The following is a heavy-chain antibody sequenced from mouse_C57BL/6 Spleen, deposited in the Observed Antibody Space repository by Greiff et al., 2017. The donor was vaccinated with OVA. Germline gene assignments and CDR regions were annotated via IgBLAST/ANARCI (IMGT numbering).Heavy chain of an antibody. Sequence: QVQLQQPGAELVKPGASVKLSCKASGYTFTSYWMHWVKQRPGQGLEWIGMIHPNSGSTNYNEKFKSKATLTVDKSSSTAYMQLSSLTSEDSAVYCCARWWDRYYFDYWGQGTTLTVSS. V-gene: IGHV1-64*01. CDR1: GYTFTSYW. CDR2: IHPNSGST. CDR3: ARWWDRYYFDY. D-gene: IGHD3-3*01. J-gene: IGHJ2*01.